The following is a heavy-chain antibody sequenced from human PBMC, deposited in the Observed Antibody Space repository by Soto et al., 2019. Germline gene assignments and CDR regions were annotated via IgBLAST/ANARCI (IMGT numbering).Heavy chain of an antibody. CDR3: ARVVVGATGGLDY. V-gene: IGHV1-46*01. CDR1: GYTFTSYY. CDR2: INPSGGST. D-gene: IGHD1-26*01. J-gene: IGHJ4*02. Sequence: GASVKASCKTSGYTFTSYYIHWVRQAPGQGLEWMGIINPSGGSTSYAQKFQGRVTMTRDTSTSTVYMEVSSLRSEDTAVYYCARVVVGATGGLDYWGQGTLVTVSS.